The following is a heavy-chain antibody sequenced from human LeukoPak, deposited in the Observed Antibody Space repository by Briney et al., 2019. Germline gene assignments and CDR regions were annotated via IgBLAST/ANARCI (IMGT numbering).Heavy chain of an antibody. D-gene: IGHD6-6*01. CDR1: GFPFNSYA. CDR2: ISYDGSNK. V-gene: IGHV3-30*01. CDR3: ARDRYSSSSPWFDP. Sequence: GSLRLSCAASGFPFNSYAMHWVRQAPGKGLEWGAVISYDGSNKYYADSVKGRFTISRDNSKNTLYLQMNSLRAEDTAVYYRARDRYSSSSPWFDPWGQGTLVTVSS. J-gene: IGHJ5*02.